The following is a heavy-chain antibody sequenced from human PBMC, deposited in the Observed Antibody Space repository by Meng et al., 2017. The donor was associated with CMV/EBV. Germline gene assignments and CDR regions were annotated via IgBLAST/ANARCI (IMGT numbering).Heavy chain of an antibody. D-gene: IGHD6-13*01. J-gene: IGHJ4*02. Sequence: GGSLRLSCAASGFTFSSYAMHWVRQAPGKGLEWVAVISYDGSNKHYADSVKGRFTISRDNSKNTLYLQMNSLRAEDTAVYYCARTPMSSSWYGEFDYWGQGTLVTVSS. CDR3: ARTPMSSSWYGEFDY. CDR2: ISYDGSNK. V-gene: IGHV3-30-3*01. CDR1: GFTFSSYA.